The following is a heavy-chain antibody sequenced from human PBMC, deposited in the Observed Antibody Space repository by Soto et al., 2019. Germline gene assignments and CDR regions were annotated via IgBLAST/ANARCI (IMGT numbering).Heavy chain of an antibody. D-gene: IGHD4-17*01. CDR2: TYYSGST. J-gene: IGHJ6*02. Sequence: PSETLSLTCTVSGGSISSYYWSWIRQPPGKGLEWIGYTYYSGSTNYNPSLKSRVTISVDTSKNQFSLKLSSVTAADTAVYYCARDSVTVTTSYGMDVWGQGTTVTV. CDR1: GGSISSYY. CDR3: ARDSVTVTTSYGMDV. V-gene: IGHV4-59*01.